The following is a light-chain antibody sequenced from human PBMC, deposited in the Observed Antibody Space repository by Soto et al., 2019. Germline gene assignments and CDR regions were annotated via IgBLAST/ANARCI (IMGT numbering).Light chain of an antibody. V-gene: IGLV1-40*01. CDR3: QSYDSSLNGWV. CDR2: DNS. J-gene: IGLJ3*02. Sequence: QSVLTQPPSVSGAPGQRVTISCTRSSSNIGAGYDVHWYQHLPGTAPKLLIYDNSNRPSGVPDRFSGSKSGTSVSLAITGLQAEDEADYYCQSYDSSLNGWVFGGGTKLTVL. CDR1: SSNIGAGYD.